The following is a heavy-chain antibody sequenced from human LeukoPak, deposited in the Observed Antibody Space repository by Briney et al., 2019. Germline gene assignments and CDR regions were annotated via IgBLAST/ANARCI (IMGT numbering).Heavy chain of an antibody. CDR3: ARLSTYVDSSGSLPSDALDI. Sequence: GGSLRLSCAASGFSFSTYALHWVRQAPGKGLEYVSAISTNGGITNYANSLKGRFTISRDNPKNTLYLQMGSLSAEDTAVCYCARLSTYVDSSGSLPSDALDIWGQGTMVTVSS. CDR2: ISTNGGIT. V-gene: IGHV3-64*01. CDR1: GFSFSTYA. J-gene: IGHJ3*02. D-gene: IGHD3-22*01.